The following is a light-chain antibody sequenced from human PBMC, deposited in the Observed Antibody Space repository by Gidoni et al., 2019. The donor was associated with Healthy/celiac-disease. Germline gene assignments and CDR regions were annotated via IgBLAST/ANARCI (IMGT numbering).Light chain of an antibody. V-gene: IGKV1-6*01. CDR3: LQDYNYPRT. Sequence: AIQMTHSPSSLSASVGDRVTITCRASQGIRNDLGWYQQKPGKAPKLLIYAASSLQSGVPSRFSGSGSGTDFTLTISSLQPEDFATYYCLQDYNYPRTFGQXTKLEIK. CDR2: AAS. CDR1: QGIRND. J-gene: IGKJ2*01.